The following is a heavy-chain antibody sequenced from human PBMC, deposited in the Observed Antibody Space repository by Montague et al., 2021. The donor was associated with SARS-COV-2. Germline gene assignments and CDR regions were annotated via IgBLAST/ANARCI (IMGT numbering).Heavy chain of an antibody. CDR2: IYYSGST. D-gene: IGHD3-22*01. CDR3: ASPGVYYDSSGLLGFDY. V-gene: IGHV4-39*01. J-gene: IGHJ4*02. Sequence: SETLSLTCTVSGGSISSSSYYWGWIRQPPGNGLEWIGSIYYSGSTYYTPSLKSRVTISVDTSKNRFSLKLSSVTAADTAVYYCASPGVYYDSSGLLGFDYWGQGTLVTVSS. CDR1: GGSISSSSYY.